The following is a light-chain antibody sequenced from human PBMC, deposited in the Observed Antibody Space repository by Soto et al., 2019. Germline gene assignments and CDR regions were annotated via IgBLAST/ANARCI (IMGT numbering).Light chain of an antibody. Sequence: EIMMTQSPATLSVSPGERATLSCRASQSVRNNLAWYQQRRGQAPRLLIYYASTRATGVPARFSGSGSGTEFTLTLSSLQSEDSALYYCQQYNNWPPITFGQGTRLEIK. CDR2: YAS. V-gene: IGKV3-15*01. J-gene: IGKJ5*01. CDR1: QSVRNN. CDR3: QQYNNWPPIT.